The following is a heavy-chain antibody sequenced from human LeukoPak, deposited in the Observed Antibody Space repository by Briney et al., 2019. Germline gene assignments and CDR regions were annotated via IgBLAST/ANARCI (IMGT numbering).Heavy chain of an antibody. V-gene: IGHV3-21*01. CDR1: GFTFGSYS. CDR2: ISGSSRDI. CDR3: ARGNYAKAYFDF. Sequence: PGGSLRLSCAASGFTFGSYSMNWVRQAPGKGLEWVSSISGSSRDIYYADSVKGRFTISRDNAKNSLYLQMNSLRAEDTALYYCARGNYAKAYFDFWGQGTLVTVSS. D-gene: IGHD1-7*01. J-gene: IGHJ4*02.